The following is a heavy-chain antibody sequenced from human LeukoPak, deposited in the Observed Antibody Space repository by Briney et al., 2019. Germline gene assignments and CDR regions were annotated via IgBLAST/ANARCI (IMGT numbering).Heavy chain of an antibody. CDR3: ARGQRPRGIVVVIPNDAFDI. CDR2: INHSGST. CDR1: GGPLRNYL. V-gene: IGHV4-34*01. D-gene: IGHD3-22*01. J-gene: IGHJ3*02. Sequence: SETLSLTCAVYGGPLRNYLWSLIRQPPGKGLEWIGEINHSGSTNYNPSLKSRVTISVDTSKNQFSLKLSSVTAADTAVYYCARGQRPRGIVVVIPNDAFDIWGQGTLVTVSS.